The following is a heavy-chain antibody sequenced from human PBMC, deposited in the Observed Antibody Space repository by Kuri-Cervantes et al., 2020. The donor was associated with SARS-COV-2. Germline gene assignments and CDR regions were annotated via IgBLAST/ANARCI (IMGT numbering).Heavy chain of an antibody. CDR2: IYYSGST. CDR3: ARAQYCSSTSCADY. J-gene: IGHJ4*02. CDR1: GGSFSGYY. Sequence: SQTLSLTCAVYGGSFSGYYWSWIRQPPGKGLEWIGYIYYSGSTNYNPSLKSRVTISVDTSKNQFSLKLNSVTPEDTAVYYCARAQYCSSTSCADYWGQGTLVTVSS. D-gene: IGHD2-2*01. V-gene: IGHV4-59*12.